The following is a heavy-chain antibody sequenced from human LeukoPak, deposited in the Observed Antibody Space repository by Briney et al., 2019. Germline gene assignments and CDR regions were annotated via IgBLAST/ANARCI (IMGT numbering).Heavy chain of an antibody. Sequence: GGSLRLSCAASGFTFSSYEMNWVRQAPGKGLEWVSYISSSGSTIYYADSVKGRFTISRDNAKNSLYLQMNSLRAEDTAVYYCARSSGKYYFDYWGQGTLVTVSS. D-gene: IGHD1-26*01. CDR2: ISSSGSTI. J-gene: IGHJ4*02. CDR3: ARSSGKYYFDY. V-gene: IGHV3-48*03. CDR1: GFTFSSYE.